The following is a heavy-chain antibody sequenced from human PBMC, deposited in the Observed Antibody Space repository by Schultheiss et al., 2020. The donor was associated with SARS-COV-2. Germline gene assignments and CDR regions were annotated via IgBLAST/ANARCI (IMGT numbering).Heavy chain of an antibody. Sequence: SETLSLTCTVSGGSISSYYWSWIRQPPGKGLEWIGYIYYSGSTNYNPSLKSRVTISVDTSKNQFSLKLSSVTAADTAVYYCARALGYCSSTSCYRGYFQHWGQGTLVTVSS. CDR2: IYYSGST. CDR3: ARALGYCSSTSCYRGYFQH. D-gene: IGHD2-2*02. CDR1: GGSISSYY. V-gene: IGHV4-59*12. J-gene: IGHJ1*01.